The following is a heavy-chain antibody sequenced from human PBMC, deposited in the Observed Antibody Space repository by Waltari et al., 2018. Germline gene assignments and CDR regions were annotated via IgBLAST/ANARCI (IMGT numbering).Heavy chain of an antibody. CDR3: ARDRGIGLYFDS. J-gene: IGHJ4*02. V-gene: IGHV4-4*02. CDR2: IHRSGIS. Sequence: QLQLQESGPGLVKPSGTLSLTCTVSGDSMNSNSWWSWVRQPPEKGLEWIGKIHRSGISNYNPSLESRVTISLDTSNRQFSLKLTSTTAADTAVYYCARDRGIGLYFDSWGQGTLVTVSP. D-gene: IGHD1-26*01. CDR1: GDSMNSNSW.